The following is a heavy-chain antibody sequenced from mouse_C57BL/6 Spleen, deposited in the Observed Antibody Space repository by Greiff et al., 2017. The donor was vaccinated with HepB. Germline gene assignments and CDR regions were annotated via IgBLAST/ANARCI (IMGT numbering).Heavy chain of an antibody. CDR3: ARSRGNSYAMDY. CDR1: GYTFTSYG. CDR2: IYPRSGNT. D-gene: IGHD2-1*01. J-gene: IGHJ4*01. V-gene: IGHV1-81*01. Sequence: QVQLQQSGAELARPGASVKLSCKASGYTFTSYGISWVKQRPGQGLEWIGEIYPRSGNTYYNEKFKGKATLTADKSSSTAYMELRSLTSEDSAVYFCARSRGNSYAMDYWGQGTSVTVSS.